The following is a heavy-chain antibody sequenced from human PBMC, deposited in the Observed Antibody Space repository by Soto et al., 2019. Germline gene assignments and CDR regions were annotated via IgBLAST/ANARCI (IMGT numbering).Heavy chain of an antibody. Sequence: ASVKVSCKASGYTFTSYGISWVRQAPGQGLEWMGWISAYNGNTNYAQKLQGRVAMTTDTSTSTAYMELRSLRSDDTAVYYCARVRYGYYWFDPWGQGTLVTVSS. D-gene: IGHD5-18*01. V-gene: IGHV1-18*01. J-gene: IGHJ5*02. CDR3: ARVRYGYYWFDP. CDR2: ISAYNGNT. CDR1: GYTFTSYG.